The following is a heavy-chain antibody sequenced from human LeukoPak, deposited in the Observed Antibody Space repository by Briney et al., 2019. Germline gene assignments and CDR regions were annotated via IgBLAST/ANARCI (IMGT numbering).Heavy chain of an antibody. CDR3: AREVQLRFDY. Sequence: SQTLSLPSAISGDSVSSNNAAWDWIRQSPSRGLEWLGRTFYRAEWHYDYALSVKSRITISPDTSKNRFSLQLNSVTPEDTAVYYGAREVQLRFDYWGQGTLVTVSS. J-gene: IGHJ4*02. V-gene: IGHV6-1*01. CDR1: GDSVSSNNAA. D-gene: IGHD1-1*01. CDR2: TFYRAEWHY.